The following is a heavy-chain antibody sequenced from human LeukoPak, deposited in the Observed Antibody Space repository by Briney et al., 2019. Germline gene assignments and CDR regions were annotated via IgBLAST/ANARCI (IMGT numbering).Heavy chain of an antibody. V-gene: IGHV3-48*03. CDR1: GFTFSSYE. Sequence: GGSLRLSCAASGFTFSSYEMNWVRQAPGKGLEWVSYISSSGSTIYYADSVKGRFTISRDNSKDTLYLQMNSVGAEDTAVYYCAKVRGGIIGTQDAFDIWGQGTLVTVSS. CDR2: ISSSGSTI. CDR3: AKVRGGIIGTQDAFDI. J-gene: IGHJ3*02. D-gene: IGHD1-20*01.